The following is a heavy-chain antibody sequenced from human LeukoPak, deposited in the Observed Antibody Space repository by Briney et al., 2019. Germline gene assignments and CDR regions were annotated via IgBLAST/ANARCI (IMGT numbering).Heavy chain of an antibody. V-gene: IGHV4-39*07. Sequence: KPSETLSLTCTVSGDSISSGGYYWSWIRQPPGKGLEWIGEINHSGSTNYNPSLKSRVTISVDMSKNQFSLKLSSVTAADAAVYYCARGKRGPRGYFDLWGRGTLVTVSS. CDR1: GDSISSGGYY. CDR3: ARGKRGPRGYFDL. CDR2: INHSGST. J-gene: IGHJ2*01.